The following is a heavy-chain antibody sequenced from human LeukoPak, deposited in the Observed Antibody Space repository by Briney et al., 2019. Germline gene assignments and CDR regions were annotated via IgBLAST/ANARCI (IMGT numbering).Heavy chain of an antibody. D-gene: IGHD3-22*01. CDR2: IYPGDSDT. J-gene: IGHJ4*02. V-gene: IGHV5-51*01. Sequence: GESLKISCKGSGYSFTSYWIGWVRQMPGKGLEWMGIIYPGDSDTRYSPSFQGQVTISADKSISTAYLQWSSLKAPDTAMYYCARQPSFYYDSSGYYPFDYWGQGTLVTVSS. CDR1: GYSFTSYW. CDR3: ARQPSFYYDSSGYYPFDY.